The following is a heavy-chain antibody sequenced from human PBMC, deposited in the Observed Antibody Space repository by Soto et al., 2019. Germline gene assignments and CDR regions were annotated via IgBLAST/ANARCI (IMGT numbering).Heavy chain of an antibody. D-gene: IGHD6-19*01. Sequence: EVQLLESGGGLVQPGGSLRLSCEASGFIFSNYAMTWVRQAAGKGLEWVSSISGPGGSTYYSDSVQGRFTLSRDNSKNTLFLQMHSLRADDTALYFCARDERIAVAGTDTWGQGILVTVTS. CDR3: ARDERIAVAGTDT. J-gene: IGHJ5*02. CDR2: ISGPGGST. CDR1: GFIFSNYA. V-gene: IGHV3-23*01.